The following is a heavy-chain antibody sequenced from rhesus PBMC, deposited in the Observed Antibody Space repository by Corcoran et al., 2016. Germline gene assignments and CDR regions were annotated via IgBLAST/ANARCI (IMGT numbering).Heavy chain of an antibody. CDR3: LGSGGSGF. V-gene: IGHV4-127*01. CDR2: IFVGRGSN. D-gene: IGHD6S26*01. CDR1: GYSISSGYG. Sequence: QVQLQESGPGLVQPSETLSLPCAVSGYSISSGYGCGWIRQPPGKGLEWIGQIFVGRGSNHYNPSLKSRVTGSKDTSKNQCSLRLTSVTAADTAVYYCLGSGGSGFWGQGVLVTVSS. J-gene: IGHJ4*01.